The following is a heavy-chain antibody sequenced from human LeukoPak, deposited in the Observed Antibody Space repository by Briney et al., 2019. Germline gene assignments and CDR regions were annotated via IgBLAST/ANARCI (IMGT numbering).Heavy chain of an antibody. Sequence: ASVKVSCKASGYTFTGYYMHWVRQAPGQGLEWMGWINPNSGGTNYAQKFQGRVTMTRDTSISTAYMELSRLRSDDTAVYYCARVTDILTGQNWFDPWGQGTLVTVSS. CDR3: ARVTDILTGQNWFDP. V-gene: IGHV1-2*02. J-gene: IGHJ5*02. D-gene: IGHD3-9*01. CDR2: INPNSGGT. CDR1: GYTFTGYY.